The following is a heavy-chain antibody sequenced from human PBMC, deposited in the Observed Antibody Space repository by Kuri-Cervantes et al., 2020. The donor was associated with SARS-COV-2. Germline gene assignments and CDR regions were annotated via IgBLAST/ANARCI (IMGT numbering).Heavy chain of an antibody. V-gene: IGHV3-21*01. D-gene: IGHD2-2*02. J-gene: IGHJ6*03. CDR3: ARARYCSSTSCYTDYYYMDV. CDR2: ISSSSSYI. Sequence: GGSLRLSCVASGFTFSSYSMNWVRQAPGKGLEWVSSISSSSSYIYYADSVKGRFTISRDNAKNSLYLQMNSLRAEDTAVYYCARARYCSSTSCYTDYYYMDVWGKGTTVTVSS. CDR1: GFTFSSYS.